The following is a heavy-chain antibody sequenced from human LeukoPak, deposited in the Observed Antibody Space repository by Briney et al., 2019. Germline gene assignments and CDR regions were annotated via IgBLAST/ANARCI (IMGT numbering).Heavy chain of an antibody. CDR3: AREGWVVPAAMLAYKHSYWYCVL. J-gene: IGHJ2*01. V-gene: IGHV1-46*01. CDR2: INPSGGST. Sequence: EGSVNDSCMATGYTFTSYHMHWVRQAPGQGLEWMGIINPSGGSTSYAQKFQGRVTITRDMATSTVYMELSSLRSEDTAVYYCAREGWVVPAAMLAYKHSYWYCVLWGRGTLVTVSS. CDR1: GYTFTSYH. D-gene: IGHD2-2*01.